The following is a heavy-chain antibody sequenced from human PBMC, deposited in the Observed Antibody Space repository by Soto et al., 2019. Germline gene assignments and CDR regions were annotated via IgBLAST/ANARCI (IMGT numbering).Heavy chain of an antibody. J-gene: IGHJ5*02. D-gene: IGHD5-12*01. Sequence: EVQLVESGGTLVQPGGSLRLSCAASTFTFNTYWMHWVRQAPGKGLVWVSRINSDGTKTTYADSVKGRFTISRDNAKNTVYLQMNSLRAEDTAMYYWATVATNSYNWVDPWGQGTLVTVSS. CDR1: TFTFNTYW. V-gene: IGHV3-74*03. CDR3: ATVATNSYNWVDP. CDR2: INSDGTKT.